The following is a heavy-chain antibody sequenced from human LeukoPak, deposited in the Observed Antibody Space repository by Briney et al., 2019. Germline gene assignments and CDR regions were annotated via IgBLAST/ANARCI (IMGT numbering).Heavy chain of an antibody. CDR1: GFTFNNYA. J-gene: IGHJ4*02. CDR3: AKGVAAVGTWWGPNFDY. V-gene: IGHV3-23*01. CDR2: ISISGGST. Sequence: GGSLRLSCAASGFTFNNYAMTWVRQAPGKGLEWVSGISISGGSTYYADSVKGRFTISRDNSKNTLYLQMNSLRAEDTAVYYCAKGVAAVGTWWGPNFDYWGQGTLVTVSS. D-gene: IGHD6-13*01.